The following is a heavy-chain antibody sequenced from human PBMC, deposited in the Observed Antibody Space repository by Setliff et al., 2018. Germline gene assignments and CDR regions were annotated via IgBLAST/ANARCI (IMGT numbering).Heavy chain of an antibody. CDR3: ATNSGGNTIDAFDI. J-gene: IGHJ3*02. D-gene: IGHD2-15*01. Sequence: ASVKVSCKVSGYTLTELSMHWVRQAPGKGLEWMGGFDPEDGETIYAQKFQGRVTMTEDTSTDTAYMELSSLRSVDTAVYYCATNSGGNTIDAFDIWGQGTMVTVS. CDR1: GYTLTELS. V-gene: IGHV1-24*01. CDR2: FDPEDGET.